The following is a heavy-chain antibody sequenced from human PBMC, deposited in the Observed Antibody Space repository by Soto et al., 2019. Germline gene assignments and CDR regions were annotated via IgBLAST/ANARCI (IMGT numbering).Heavy chain of an antibody. J-gene: IGHJ6*02. CDR3: ARDGGGIADV. CDR2: IRPSNGDT. D-gene: IGHD2-21*01. V-gene: IGHV1-18*04. Sequence: QAQLEQSGDEVKKPGASVKVSCKASGYSFAGYNITWVRQVRGQGLEWMGCIRPSNGDTDYAQKFQGRVTMTTDTSTRTAYMELRSVTSDDTAMYFCARDGGGIADVWGLGTTVTVS. CDR1: GYSFAGYN.